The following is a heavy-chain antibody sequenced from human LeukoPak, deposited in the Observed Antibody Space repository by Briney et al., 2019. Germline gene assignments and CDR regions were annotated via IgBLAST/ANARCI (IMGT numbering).Heavy chain of an antibody. CDR1: GGSLNSYY. CDR3: TRHRQYDADVFDI. D-gene: IGHD2-8*01. J-gene: IGHJ3*02. Sequence: SETLSLTCIVSGGSLNSYYWSWIRQPPGKGQEWIGYIHYSGSTKYNPSLKSRVTISIDTSKKQFSLNLSSVTAADTAVYYCTRHRQYDADVFDIWGQGTMVTVSS. V-gene: IGHV4-59*08. CDR2: IHYSGST.